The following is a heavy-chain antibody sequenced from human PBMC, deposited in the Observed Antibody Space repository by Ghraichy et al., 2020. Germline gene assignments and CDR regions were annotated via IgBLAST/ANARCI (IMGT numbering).Heavy chain of an antibody. J-gene: IGHJ1*01. V-gene: IGHV3-66*01. CDR1: GFTVSGNS. Sequence: GGSLRLSCAASGFTVSGNSMSWVRQASGKGLEWVSVIYSGGSTNYADSVKGRFTISRDNSKNTVYLQMNSLRGEDTAMYFCARDPGPTAEYFQHWGQGTLVTVSS. CDR2: IYSGGST. CDR3: ARDPGPTAEYFQH.